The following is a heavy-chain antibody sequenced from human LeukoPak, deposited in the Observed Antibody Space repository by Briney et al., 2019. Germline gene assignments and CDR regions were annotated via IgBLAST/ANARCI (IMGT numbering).Heavy chain of an antibody. V-gene: IGHV3-30*02. Sequence: SXAASGFTFSSYGMHWVRQAPGKGLEWVAFIRYDGSNKYYADSVKGRFTISRENSKNTLYLQMNSQRAEDTGVYYXXXDDXGGXCYGYYFDYWGQGTLVTVSS. J-gene: IGHJ4*02. D-gene: IGHD2-21*01. CDR1: GFTFSSYG. CDR2: IRYDGSNK. CDR3: XXDDXGGXCYGYYFDY.